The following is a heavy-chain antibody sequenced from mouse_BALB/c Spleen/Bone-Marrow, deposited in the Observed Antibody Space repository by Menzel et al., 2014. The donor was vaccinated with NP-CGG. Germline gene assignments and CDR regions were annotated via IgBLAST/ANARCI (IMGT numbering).Heavy chain of an antibody. Sequence: EVQLQQSGAELVKPGASVKLSCTASGFNIKDTYMHWVKQRPEQGLEWIRRIDPANGNTKYDPRFQGKATITADTSSNTAYLQLSSLTSEDTAVYYCARYRLGTYFDYWGQGTTLTVSS. J-gene: IGHJ2*01. CDR1: GFNIKDTY. CDR3: ARYRLGTYFDY. D-gene: IGHD2-14*01. V-gene: IGHV14-3*02. CDR2: IDPANGNT.